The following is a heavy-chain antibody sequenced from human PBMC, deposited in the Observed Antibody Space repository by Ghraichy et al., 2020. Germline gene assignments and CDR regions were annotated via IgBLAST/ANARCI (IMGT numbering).Heavy chain of an antibody. CDR3: ATRPDDAILVGYGGLDY. CDR2: ISSSGADT. V-gene: IGHV3-23*01. D-gene: IGHD3-9*01. J-gene: IGHJ4*02. Sequence: GGSLRLSCAASGFTFSSNAMSWVRQAPGEGLEWVSGISSSGADTYYADSVKGRFTISRDNSKNTLYLQMSGLRAEDTALYYCATRPDDAILVGYGGLDYWGQGTLVTVSS. CDR1: GFTFSSNA.